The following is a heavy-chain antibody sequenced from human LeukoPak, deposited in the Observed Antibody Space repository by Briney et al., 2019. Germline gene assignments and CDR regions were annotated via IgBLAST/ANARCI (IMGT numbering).Heavy chain of an antibody. V-gene: IGHV3-74*01. J-gene: IGHJ4*02. D-gene: IGHD1-14*01. CDR2: INSDGTSI. CDR1: GFTFSIYA. Sequence: GGSLRLSCAASGFTFSIYAMSWVRQAPGKGLVWVSRINSDGTSISYVDSVKGRFTISRDNAKNTLYLQMNSLRAEDTAVYYCARGTGYGVFDYWGQGTLVTVSS. CDR3: ARGTGYGVFDY.